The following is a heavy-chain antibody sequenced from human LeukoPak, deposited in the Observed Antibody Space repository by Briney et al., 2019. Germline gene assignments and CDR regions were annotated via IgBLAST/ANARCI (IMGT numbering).Heavy chain of an antibody. CDR2: ISWNSGSI. J-gene: IGHJ5*02. CDR1: GFTFDDYA. Sequence: GGSLRLSCAASGFTFDDYAMHWVRQAPGKGLEWVSGISWNSGSIGYADSVKGRFTISRDNAKNSLYLQMNSLRAEDTAVYYCARDRITGTTLGWFDPWGQGTLVTVSS. V-gene: IGHV3-9*01. D-gene: IGHD1-20*01. CDR3: ARDRITGTTLGWFDP.